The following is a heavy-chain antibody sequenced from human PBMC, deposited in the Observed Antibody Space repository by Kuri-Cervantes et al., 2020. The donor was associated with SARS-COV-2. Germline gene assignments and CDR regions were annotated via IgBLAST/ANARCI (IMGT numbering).Heavy chain of an antibody. CDR3: AKDLSGVSSSFFFDS. CDR2: ISSDNHYI. J-gene: IGHJ4*02. Sequence: GGSLRLSCAAPGFAFSRFAMNWVRQAPGKGLEWVSSISSDNHYIFYGDSMKGRFTISRDNSKNTLYLQMNSLRAEDTAVYYCAKDLSGVSSSFFFDSWGQGTPVTVSS. CDR1: GFAFSRFA. V-gene: IGHV3-21*04. D-gene: IGHD2/OR15-2a*01.